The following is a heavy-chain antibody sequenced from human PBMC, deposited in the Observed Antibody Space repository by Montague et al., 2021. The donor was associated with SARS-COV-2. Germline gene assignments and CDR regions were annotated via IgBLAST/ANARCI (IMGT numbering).Heavy chain of an antibody. CDR1: GGSISSGGYY. CDR3: ARVPDYYDSSGYYFDAFDI. J-gene: IGHJ3*02. CDR2: INHSGSI. Sequence: SETLSLTCTVSGGSISSGGYYWSWIRQHPGQGLVWIGEINHSGSINYNPSLKSRVTISVDTSKNQFSLKLSSVTAADTAVYYCARVPDYYDSSGYYFDAFDIWGQGTMVTVSS. D-gene: IGHD3-22*01. V-gene: IGHV4-39*07.